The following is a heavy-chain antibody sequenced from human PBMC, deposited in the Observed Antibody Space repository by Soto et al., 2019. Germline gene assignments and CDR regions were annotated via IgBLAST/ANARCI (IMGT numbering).Heavy chain of an antibody. CDR3: TTYDYILGSDRYKLAY. V-gene: IGHV3-15*07. CDR2: IKSKIDGGTT. CDR1: GFTFSNAW. J-gene: IGHJ4*02. Sequence: GGSLRLSCAASGFTFSNAWMNWVRQAPGKGLEWVARIKSKIDGGTTDHAAPVKGRFTISRDDSEDTLYLQMNSLETEDTAVYYCTTYDYILGSDRYKLAYRGQGALVTVSS. D-gene: IGHD3-16*02.